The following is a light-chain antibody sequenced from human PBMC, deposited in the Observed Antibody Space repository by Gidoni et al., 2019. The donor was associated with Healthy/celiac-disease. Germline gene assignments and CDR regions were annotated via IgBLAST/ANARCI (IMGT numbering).Light chain of an antibody. J-gene: IGKJ2*01. V-gene: IGKV3-11*01. CDR2: DAS. Sequence: EIVLTQSPATLSLSPGERATLSCRASQSVSSYLAWYQQKPGQAPRLLIYDASNRATGIPARFSGSGSGTDFTLTISFLEPEDFAVYYCQQRSNWPPMYTFGQXTKLEIK. CDR3: QQRSNWPPMYT. CDR1: QSVSSY.